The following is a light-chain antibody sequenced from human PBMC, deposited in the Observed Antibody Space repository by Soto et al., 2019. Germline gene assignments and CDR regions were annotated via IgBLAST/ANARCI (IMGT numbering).Light chain of an antibody. J-gene: IGLJ3*02. CDR1: SGDVGGYNS. Sequence: QSALTQPASVSGSPGQSITISCTGTSGDVGGYNSVSWYQQHPGKVPKLMIYEVTNRPSGVSNRFSGSKSGNTASLTISGLQAEDEAVYYCSSYTGSDTWVFGGGTKLTVL. V-gene: IGLV2-14*01. CDR2: EVT. CDR3: SSYTGSDTWV.